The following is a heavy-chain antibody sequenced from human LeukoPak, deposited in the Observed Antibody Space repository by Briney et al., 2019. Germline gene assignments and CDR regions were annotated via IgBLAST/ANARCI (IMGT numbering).Heavy chain of an antibody. Sequence: GGSLRLSCAASGFTFSSYSMNWVRQAPGKGLEWVSSISSSSSYIYYADSVKGRFSISRDNAKNSLYLQMNSLRAEDTAVYYCASSGGSMYNWFDPWGQGTLVTVSS. J-gene: IGHJ5*02. CDR2: ISSSSSYI. V-gene: IGHV3-21*01. CDR3: ASSGGSMYNWFDP. CDR1: GFTFSSYS.